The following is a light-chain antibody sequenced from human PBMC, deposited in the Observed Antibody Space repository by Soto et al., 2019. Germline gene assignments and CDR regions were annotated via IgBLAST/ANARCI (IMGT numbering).Light chain of an antibody. V-gene: IGLV2-14*01. CDR2: EVS. Sequence: ALTQPASVSGSPGQSITISCTGTSXDVGGYNYVSWYQQHPGKAPKLMIYEVSNWPSGVSNRFSGSKSGNTASLTISGLQAEDEADYYCSSYTSSSTYVFGTGTKVIFL. CDR1: SXDVGGYNY. J-gene: IGLJ1*01. CDR3: SSYTSSSTYV.